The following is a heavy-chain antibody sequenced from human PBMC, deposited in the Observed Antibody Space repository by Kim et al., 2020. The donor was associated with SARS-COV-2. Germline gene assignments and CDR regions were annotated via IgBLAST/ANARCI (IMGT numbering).Heavy chain of an antibody. D-gene: IGHD3-22*01. CDR3: AKDAYYYDSSGYYFDY. J-gene: IGHJ4*01. CDR1: GFTFDDYA. Sequence: GGSLRLSCAASGFTFDDYAMHWVRQAPGKGLEWVSGISWNSGSIGYADSVKGRFTISRDNAKNSLYLQMNSLRAEDTALYYCAKDAYYYDSSGYYFDYWG. CDR2: ISWNSGSI. V-gene: IGHV3-9*01.